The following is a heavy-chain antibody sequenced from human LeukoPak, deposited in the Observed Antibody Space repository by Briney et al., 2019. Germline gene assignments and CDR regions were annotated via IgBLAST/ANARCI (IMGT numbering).Heavy chain of an antibody. J-gene: IGHJ4*02. V-gene: IGHV4-38-2*02. D-gene: IGHD3-22*01. Sequence: SETLSLTCTVSGYSISSGYYWGWIRQPPGKGLEWIGSIYHSGSTYYNPSLKSRVTISVDTSKNQFSLNLTSVTAADTAVYYCARAGSTYYYDSSGLSHFDYWGQGTLVTVSS. CDR3: ARAGSTYYYDSSGLSHFDY. CDR1: GYSISSGYY. CDR2: IYHSGST.